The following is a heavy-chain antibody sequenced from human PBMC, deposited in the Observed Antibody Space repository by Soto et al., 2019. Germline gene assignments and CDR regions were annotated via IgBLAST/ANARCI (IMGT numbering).Heavy chain of an antibody. CDR1: GFTFSDYY. Sequence: QVQLVESGGGLVQSGESLRLSCAASGFTFSDYYMTWIRQAPGKGLEWVSYISSSTGTIYYVDSVKGRFTISRDNAKDSLYLEMNSLRAEDTAVYYCARVGQDYYYGMDVWCQVTTVTVSS. V-gene: IGHV3-11*01. J-gene: IGHJ6*02. CDR3: ARVGQDYYYGMDV. CDR2: ISSSTGTI.